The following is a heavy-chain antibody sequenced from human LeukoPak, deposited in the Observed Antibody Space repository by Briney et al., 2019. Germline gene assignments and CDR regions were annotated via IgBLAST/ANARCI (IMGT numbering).Heavy chain of an antibody. J-gene: IGHJ4*02. Sequence: PGGSLRLSCAASGFTFSGYSMNWVRQAPGKGLEWVSYISTSSSTIYYADSVKGRFTISRDNAENSLYLQMNSLRAEDTAVYYCARSSGYSSSWYDFWGQGTLVTVSS. D-gene: IGHD6-13*01. V-gene: IGHV3-48*04. CDR2: ISTSSSTI. CDR1: GFTFSGYS. CDR3: ARSSGYSSSWYDF.